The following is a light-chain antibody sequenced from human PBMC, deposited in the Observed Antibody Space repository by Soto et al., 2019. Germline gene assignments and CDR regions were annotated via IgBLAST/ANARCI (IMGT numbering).Light chain of an antibody. V-gene: IGKV1-9*01. J-gene: IGKJ5*01. CDR1: QGISSY. CDR2: DAA. CDR3: QQSYSTPIT. Sequence: TQLTQSPSSLSASVGDGVTITCRASQGISSYLAWYQQKPVKAPKLLIYDAATLQSGVPSRFSGSGSGTDFTLTISSVQPEDFATYYCQQSYSTPITFGQGTRLEIK.